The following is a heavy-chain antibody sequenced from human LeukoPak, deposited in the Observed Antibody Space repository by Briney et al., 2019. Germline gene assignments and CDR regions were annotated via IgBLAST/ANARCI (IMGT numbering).Heavy chain of an antibody. V-gene: IGHV4-61*02. Sequence: SETLSLTCTVSGGSISSGSYYWSWIRQPAGKGLEWIGRIYTSGSTNYNPSLKSRVTISVDTSKNQFSLKLSSVTAADTAVYYCARLQNYDSSGYPDYWGQGTLVTVSS. J-gene: IGHJ4*02. CDR3: ARLQNYDSSGYPDY. CDR1: GGSISSGSYY. D-gene: IGHD3-22*01. CDR2: IYTSGST.